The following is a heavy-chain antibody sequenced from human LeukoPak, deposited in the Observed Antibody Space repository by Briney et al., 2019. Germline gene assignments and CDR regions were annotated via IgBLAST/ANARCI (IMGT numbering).Heavy chain of an antibody. J-gene: IGHJ4*02. CDR3: ARGHRDGYNYNFDY. CDR1: GYTFTGYY. CDR2: INPNSGGT. D-gene: IGHD5-24*01. Sequence: ASVTVSCKASGYTFTGYYMHWVRQAPGQGLEWMGWINPNSGGTNYAQKFQGRVTMTRDTSTSTAYMELSRLRSDDTAVYYCARGHRDGYNYNFDYWGQGTLVTVSS. V-gene: IGHV1-2*02.